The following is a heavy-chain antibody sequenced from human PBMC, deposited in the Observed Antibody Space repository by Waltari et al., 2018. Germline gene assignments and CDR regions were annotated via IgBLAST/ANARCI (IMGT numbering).Heavy chain of an antibody. V-gene: IGHV4-4*02. CDR2: IYGSGRT. J-gene: IGHJ4*02. Sequence: QLQLQQSGPGLVKPSESLSLTCTVSGDSVTSPYVWNWVRQTPEKGLEWIGQIYGSGRTNFNPSLESRVTMSLDTSKNQFSLKMTSATAADTALYFCGRDRGRGLYLDTWGQGTLVTVSP. D-gene: IGHD2-15*01. CDR1: GDSVTSPYV. CDR3: GRDRGRGLYLDT.